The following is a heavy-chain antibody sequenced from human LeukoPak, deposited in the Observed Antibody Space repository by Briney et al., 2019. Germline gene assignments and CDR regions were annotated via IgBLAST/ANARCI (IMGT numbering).Heavy chain of an antibody. Sequence: GGSLGLSCAASGFSFRSYFMYWVRQAPGKGLVWVSRINTDGRDTEYADPVKGRFTISRDNAKNTLYMQMNSLREEDTAVYYCVAYNWNYPDYWGQGTLVTVSS. V-gene: IGHV3-74*03. CDR1: GFSFRSYF. J-gene: IGHJ4*02. CDR3: VAYNWNYPDY. D-gene: IGHD1-7*01. CDR2: INTDGRDT.